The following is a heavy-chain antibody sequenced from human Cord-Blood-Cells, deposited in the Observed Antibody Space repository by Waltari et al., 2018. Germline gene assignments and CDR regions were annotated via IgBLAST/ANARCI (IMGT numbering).Heavy chain of an antibody. Sequence: QVQLQESGPGLVKPSETLSLTCTVSGGSISSYYWSWIRQPAGKGLEWIGRIYTSGSTNYNPDLKSRVTMSVDTSKNQFALKLSSVTAADTAVYYCARDGAPGIAAAGTASFDYWGQGTLVTVSS. J-gene: IGHJ4*02. CDR3: ARDGAPGIAAAGTASFDY. CDR2: IYTSGST. V-gene: IGHV4-4*07. D-gene: IGHD6-13*01. CDR1: GGSISSYY.